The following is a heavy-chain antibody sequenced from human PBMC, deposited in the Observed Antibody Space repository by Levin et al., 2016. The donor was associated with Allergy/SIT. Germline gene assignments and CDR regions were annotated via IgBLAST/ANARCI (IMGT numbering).Heavy chain of an antibody. CDR3: ARSNFGVVIIRYYYYYGMDV. D-gene: IGHD3-3*01. CDR2: IIPIFGTA. J-gene: IGHJ6*02. Sequence: WVRQAPGQGLEWMGGIIPIFGTANYAQKFQGRVTITADESTSTAYMELSSLRSEDTAVYYCARSNFGVVIIRYYYYYGMDVWGQGTTVTVSS. V-gene: IGHV1-69*01.